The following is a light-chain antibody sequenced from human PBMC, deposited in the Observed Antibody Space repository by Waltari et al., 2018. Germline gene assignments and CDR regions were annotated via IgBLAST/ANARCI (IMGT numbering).Light chain of an antibody. CDR3: CSYANSSPRLV. Sequence: QSALTQPASVSGSLGQSIPISCTGSSSNVGSYYLVSWYQHHPGEAPKLLIYEVVKRPSGVSNRFSGSKSGNAASLTISGLQAEDEATYYCCSYANSSPRLVFGGGTELAVL. CDR1: SSNVGSYYL. CDR2: EVV. J-gene: IGLJ2*01. V-gene: IGLV2-23*02.